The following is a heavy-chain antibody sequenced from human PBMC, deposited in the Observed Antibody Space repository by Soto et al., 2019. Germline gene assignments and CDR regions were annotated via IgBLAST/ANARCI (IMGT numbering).Heavy chain of an antibody. J-gene: IGHJ4*03. CDR1: GGSVSCAVYS. CDR2: VSYSGST. V-gene: IGHV4-61*08. CDR3: ARGLTTSTSTAPGD. D-gene: IGHD3-9*01. Sequence: PSETLSLPCTVSGGSVSCAVYSWSWIRQPPGKGLEWLGHVSYSGSTSYSPSLKGRVTISGDTSKNHCSLNMSSVAAADTAAHDGARGLTTSTSTAPGDWGQGTLGTVSS.